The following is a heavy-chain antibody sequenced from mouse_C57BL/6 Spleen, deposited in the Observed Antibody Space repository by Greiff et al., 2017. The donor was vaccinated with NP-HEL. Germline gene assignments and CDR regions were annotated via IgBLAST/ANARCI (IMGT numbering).Heavy chain of an antibody. D-gene: IGHD1-1*01. V-gene: IGHV1-63*01. J-gene: IGHJ4*01. CDR3: ARGHYGSGGAMDY. CDR1: GYTFTNYW. Sequence: QVQLQQSGAELVRPGTSVKMSCKASGYTFTNYWIGWAKQRPGHGLEWIGDIYPGGGYTNYNEKFKGKATLTADKSSSTAYMQFSSLTSEDSAIYYCARGHYGSGGAMDYWGQGTSVTVSS. CDR2: IYPGGGYT.